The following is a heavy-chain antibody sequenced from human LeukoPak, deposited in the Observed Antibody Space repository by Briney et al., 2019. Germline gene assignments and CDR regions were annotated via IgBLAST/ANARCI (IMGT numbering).Heavy chain of an antibody. CDR2: ISSNGGST. CDR1: GFTFSSYA. J-gene: IGHJ4*02. V-gene: IGHV3-64*01. CDR3: ARVGGSYIFDY. Sequence: GGSLRLSCAASGFTFSSYAMHWVRQAPGKGLEYVSAISSNGGSTYYANSVKGRFTIPRDNSKNTLYLQMGSLRAEDMAVYYCARVGGSYIFDYWGQGTLVTVSS. D-gene: IGHD1-26*01.